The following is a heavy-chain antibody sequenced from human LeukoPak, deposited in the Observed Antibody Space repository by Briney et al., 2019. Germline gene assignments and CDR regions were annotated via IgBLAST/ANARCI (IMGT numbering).Heavy chain of an antibody. D-gene: IGHD6-13*01. CDR1: GGSFRDYA. Sequence: SVKVSCKASGGSFRDYAISWVRRAPGQGLQWLGGIVPMFGTANYAQQLQGRVTITGDESTTTVYMELNSLRSEDTAVYYCARDLAAAGIGEFDSWGQGTLVTVSS. CDR3: ARDLAAAGIGEFDS. J-gene: IGHJ4*02. CDR2: IVPMFGTA. V-gene: IGHV1-69*13.